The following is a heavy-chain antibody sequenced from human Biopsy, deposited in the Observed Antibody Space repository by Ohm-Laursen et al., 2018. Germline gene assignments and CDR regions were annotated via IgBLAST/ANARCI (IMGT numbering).Heavy chain of an antibody. J-gene: IGHJ6*02. CDR1: GESSSGYF. CDR3: ARGSGYFKLDV. D-gene: IGHD5-12*01. V-gene: IGHV4-34*01. Sequence: GTLSLTCSVNGESSSGYFWNWIRQPPGKGLEWIGEINQSGSTKYNPSLKRRATLSADSSNSQFPLRLTSVTAADTAIYYCARGSGYFKLDVWGQRTTVTVSS. CDR2: INQSGST.